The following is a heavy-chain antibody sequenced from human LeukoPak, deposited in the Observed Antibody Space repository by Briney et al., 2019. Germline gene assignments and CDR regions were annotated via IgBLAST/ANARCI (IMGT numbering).Heavy chain of an antibody. CDR2: ISGYNGNT. D-gene: IGHD6-19*01. Sequence: ASVKVSCKASGYTFTSYGISWVRQAPGQGLEWMGWISGYNGNTNYAQQKLQGRVTMTRNTSISTAYMELSSLRSEDTAVYYCARALRSSGWYGVYYYYYMDVWGKGTTVTISS. CDR3: ARALRSSGWYGVYYYYYMDV. CDR1: GYTFTSYG. J-gene: IGHJ6*03. V-gene: IGHV1-18*01.